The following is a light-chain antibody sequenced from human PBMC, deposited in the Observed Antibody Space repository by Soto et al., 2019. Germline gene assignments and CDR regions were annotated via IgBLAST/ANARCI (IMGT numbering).Light chain of an antibody. CDR2: EGS. V-gene: IGLV2-23*01. CDR1: SSDVGSYNL. Sequence: QSALTQPASVSGSPGQSITISCTGTSSDVGSYNLVSWYQQHPGKAPKLRIYEGSKRPSGVSNRFSGSKSGNTASLTISGLPAEDEADYYCCSYAGSSTPVVFGGGTKLTVL. CDR3: CSYAGSSTPVV. J-gene: IGLJ2*01.